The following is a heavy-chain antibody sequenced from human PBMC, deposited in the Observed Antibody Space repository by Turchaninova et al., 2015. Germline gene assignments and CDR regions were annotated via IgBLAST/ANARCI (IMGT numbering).Heavy chain of an antibody. D-gene: IGHD3-22*01. Sequence: QVQLQESGPGLVMPSGTLSLTCAVSGGSIISNDWWSWVSQPPGKGLEWIGKIHHSGSTHYNPSLKSRVTISGDKSKNQFSLRLNSVTAADPAVYYWVESDGSGSLGFDPCGQGTLVTVSS. CDR2: IHHSGST. J-gene: IGHJ5*02. CDR3: VESDGSGSLGFDP. CDR1: GGSIISNDW. V-gene: IGHV4-4*02.